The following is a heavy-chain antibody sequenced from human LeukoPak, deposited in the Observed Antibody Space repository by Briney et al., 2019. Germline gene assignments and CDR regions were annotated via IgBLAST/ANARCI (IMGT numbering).Heavy chain of an antibody. CDR2: IYSSGST. CDR1: GGSMSSYY. J-gene: IGHJ5*02. V-gene: IGHV4-4*07. Sequence: TPSETLSLTCIVPGGSMSSYYWRSIRQPAGKGLEWIGRIYSSGSTSYNPSLKSRVTMSVDTSNNQFSLKLDSVTAADTAVYYCASDRYYDTGGRFDPWGQGTLVTVSS. D-gene: IGHD3-22*01. CDR3: ASDRYYDTGGRFDP.